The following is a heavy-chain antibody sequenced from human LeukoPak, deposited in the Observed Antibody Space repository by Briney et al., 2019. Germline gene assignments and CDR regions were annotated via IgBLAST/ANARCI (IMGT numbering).Heavy chain of an antibody. D-gene: IGHD3-10*01. J-gene: IGHJ6*03. CDR3: ARDPGGYYYYYMDV. CDR2: ISSSSSYI. Sequence: GGSLRLSCAASGFTFSSYSMNWVRQAPGKGLEWVSSISSSSSYIYYADSVKGRFTISGDNAKNSLYLQMNSLRAEDTAVYYCARDPGGYYYYYMDVWGKGTTVTISS. CDR1: GFTFSSYS. V-gene: IGHV3-21*01.